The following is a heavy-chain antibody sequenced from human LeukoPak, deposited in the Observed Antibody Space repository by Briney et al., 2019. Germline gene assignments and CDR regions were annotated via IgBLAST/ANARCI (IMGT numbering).Heavy chain of an antibody. CDR1: GGSISTYY. J-gene: IGHJ5*02. CDR3: ARGGAGGLAAA. Sequence: PSETLSLTCTVSGGSISTYYWSWIRQPPGKGLEWIGYISYSGSTNYNPSLRSRVTISGETSKSQFSLELSSVTAADTAVYYCARGGAGGLAAAWGQGTLVTVSS. D-gene: IGHD6-13*01. V-gene: IGHV4-59*01. CDR2: ISYSGST.